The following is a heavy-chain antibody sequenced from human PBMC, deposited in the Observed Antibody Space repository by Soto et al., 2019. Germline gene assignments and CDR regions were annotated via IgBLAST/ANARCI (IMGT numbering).Heavy chain of an antibody. J-gene: IGHJ6*03. Sequence: GGSLRLSCAASGFTFSSYSMNWVRQAPGKGLEWVSSISSSSSYIYYADSVKGRFTISRDNAKNSLYLQMNSLRAEDTAVYYCARQVRGVIVGSYYYYMDVWGKGTTVTVSS. V-gene: IGHV3-21*01. CDR3: ARQVRGVIVGSYYYYMDV. CDR2: ISSSSSYI. D-gene: IGHD3-10*01. CDR1: GFTFSSYS.